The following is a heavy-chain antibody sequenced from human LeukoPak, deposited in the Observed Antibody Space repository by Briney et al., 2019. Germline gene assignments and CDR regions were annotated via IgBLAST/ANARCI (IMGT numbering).Heavy chain of an antibody. Sequence: GGSLRLSCAASGFTFSSYAMSWVRQAPGKGVEWVSAISGSGGSTYYADSVKGRFTISRDNSKNTLYLQMNSLRAEDTAVYYCAKEYSSSSWFHASQVTQNWFDPWGQGTLVTVSS. J-gene: IGHJ5*02. V-gene: IGHV3-23*01. D-gene: IGHD6-6*01. CDR1: GFTFSSYA. CDR3: AKEYSSSSWFHASQVTQNWFDP. CDR2: ISGSGGST.